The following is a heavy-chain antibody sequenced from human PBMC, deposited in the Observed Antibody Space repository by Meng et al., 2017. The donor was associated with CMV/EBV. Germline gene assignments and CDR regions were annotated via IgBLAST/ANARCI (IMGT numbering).Heavy chain of an antibody. CDR1: GFSLSTSGLC. CDR2: LDWDDDK. CDR3: SRAREGTIAAAGTGRNNYSYYYGMDV. D-gene: IGHD6-13*01. V-gene: IGHV2-70*20. J-gene: IGHJ6*02. Sequence: SGPTLVNPAQTLTLTCTFSGFSLSTSGLCLSWVRQPPGKVLAWLALLDWDDDKYYSTYLNTRLTISKDTTKNQVVLTMTNMDPVDTATYYGSRAREGTIAAAGTGRNNYSYYYGMDVWGQGTTVTVSS.